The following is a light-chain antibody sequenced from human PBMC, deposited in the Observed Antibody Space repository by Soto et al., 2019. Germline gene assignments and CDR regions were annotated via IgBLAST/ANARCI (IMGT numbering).Light chain of an antibody. CDR1: SSNIGAGHD. CDR3: QSWDSSLSGWV. CDR2: GNS. J-gene: IGLJ3*02. Sequence: QSVLTQPPSVSGAPGQRVTISCTGSSSNIGAGHDVHWYQQLPGTAPKLLIYGNSNRPSGVPDRFSGSKSGTSASLAITGLQSEDEADYYCQSWDSSLSGWVFGGGTKLTVL. V-gene: IGLV1-40*01.